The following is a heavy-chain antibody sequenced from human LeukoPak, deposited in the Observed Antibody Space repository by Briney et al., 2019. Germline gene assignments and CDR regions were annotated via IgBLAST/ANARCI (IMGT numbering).Heavy chain of an antibody. CDR3: ARLYYDYVWGSYRNDY. D-gene: IGHD3-16*02. Sequence: IPILGIANYAQKFQGRVTITADKSTSTAYMELSSLRSEDTAVYYCARLYYDYVWGSYRNDYWGQGTLVTVSS. CDR2: IPILGIA. V-gene: IGHV1-69*02. J-gene: IGHJ4*02.